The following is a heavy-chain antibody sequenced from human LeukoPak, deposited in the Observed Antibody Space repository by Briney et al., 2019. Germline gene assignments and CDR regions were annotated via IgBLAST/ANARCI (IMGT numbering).Heavy chain of an antibody. CDR1: GFTFSGYW. CDR3: ARGMRGLEY. J-gene: IGHJ4*02. Sequence: GGSLRLSCAASGFTFSGYWMTWVRQAPGKGLEWVANIKQDGSEKYYVDSVKGRFTISRDNAKNSLSLQMNNLRAEDTAMYYCARGMRGLEYWGQGTLVTVSP. V-gene: IGHV3-7*01. D-gene: IGHD3/OR15-3a*01. CDR2: IKQDGSEK.